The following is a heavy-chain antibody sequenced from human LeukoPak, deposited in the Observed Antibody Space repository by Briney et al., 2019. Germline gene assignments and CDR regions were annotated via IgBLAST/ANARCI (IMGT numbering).Heavy chain of an antibody. J-gene: IGHJ4*02. CDR3: AKDLRGSGWYYFDY. CDR1: RFTFNYYA. CDR2: ISYDGSDK. D-gene: IGHD6-19*01. V-gene: IGHV3-30*18. Sequence: GGSLRLSCAASRFTFNYYAMHWVRQAPGKGLEWVAVISYDGSDKYYADSVKRRFTISRDNSKNTLYLQMNSLRAEDTAVYYCAKDLRGSGWYYFDYWGQGTLVTVSS.